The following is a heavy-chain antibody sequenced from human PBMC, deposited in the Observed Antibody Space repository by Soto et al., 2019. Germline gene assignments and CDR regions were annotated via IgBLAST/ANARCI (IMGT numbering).Heavy chain of an antibody. D-gene: IGHD3-10*01. CDR2: IYHSGTF. CDR3: ARAQFYSGSGRYNNLMFDP. CDR1: GGSRSARGDS. V-gene: IGHV4-30-2*01. J-gene: IGHJ5*02. Sequence: TQSLPWPFAGGSRSARGDSWICLLPPPGGGLEWIGYIYHSGTFLYDPSLKTRLTMSLDRSNNQFSLTLNSVTAADTAVYYCARAQFYSGSGRYNNLMFDPWGQGTQVTVSS.